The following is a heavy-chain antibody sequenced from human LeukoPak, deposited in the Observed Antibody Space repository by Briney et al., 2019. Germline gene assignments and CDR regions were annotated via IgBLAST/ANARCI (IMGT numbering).Heavy chain of an antibody. J-gene: IGHJ4*02. CDR2: IDPASGDT. D-gene: IGHD1-26*01. Sequence: ASVKVSCKASGYSFTLYYIHWVRQAPGRGLEWMGWIDPASGDTSYSQNFQGRVTMTRDSSIDTAYMELTTLTSGDTAVYYCARIRGFSGSYYRFDYWGQGTLVTVSS. V-gene: IGHV1-2*02. CDR3: ARIRGFSGSYYRFDY. CDR1: GYSFTLYY.